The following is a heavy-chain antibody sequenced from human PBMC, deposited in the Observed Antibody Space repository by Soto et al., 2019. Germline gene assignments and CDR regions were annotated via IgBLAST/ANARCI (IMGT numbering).Heavy chain of an antibody. CDR2: IWYDGSNK. J-gene: IGHJ4*02. CDR3: ARSKVAVAGKKNPFDY. Sequence: QVQLVESGGGVVQPGRSLRLSCAASGFTFSSYGMHWVRQAPGKGLEWVAVIWYDGSNKYYADSVKGRFTISRDNSKNTLYLQMNSLRAEDTAVYYCARSKVAVAGKKNPFDYWGQGTLVTVSS. CDR1: GFTFSSYG. D-gene: IGHD6-19*01. V-gene: IGHV3-33*01.